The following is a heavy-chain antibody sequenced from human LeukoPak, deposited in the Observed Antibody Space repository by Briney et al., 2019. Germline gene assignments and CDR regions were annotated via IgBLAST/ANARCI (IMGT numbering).Heavy chain of an antibody. Sequence: GGSLRLSCAATGFTFSNYAIHWGRQAPGKGLEWVAFISDDGSRQHYADSVKGRFTISRDNSKNTLNLQMNSLRAEDTAVYYCEKDRTAASTLDYWGQGTLVTVSS. CDR3: EKDRTAASTLDY. CDR1: GFTFSNYA. J-gene: IGHJ4*02. CDR2: ISDDGSRQ. V-gene: IGHV3-30-3*01. D-gene: IGHD2-2*01.